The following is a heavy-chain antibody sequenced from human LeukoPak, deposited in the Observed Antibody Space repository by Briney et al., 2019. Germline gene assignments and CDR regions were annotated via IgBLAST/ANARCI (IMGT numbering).Heavy chain of an antibody. Sequence: PGGSLRLSCAASGFTFSSYGMSWVRQAPGKGLEWVSVIYSGGSTYYADSVKGRFTISRDNAKNSLYLQMNSLRAEDTAVYYCARHAAAGKREHFDYWGQGTLVTVSS. V-gene: IGHV3-66*04. CDR2: IYSGGST. CDR1: GFTFSSYG. J-gene: IGHJ4*02. D-gene: IGHD6-13*01. CDR3: ARHAAAGKREHFDY.